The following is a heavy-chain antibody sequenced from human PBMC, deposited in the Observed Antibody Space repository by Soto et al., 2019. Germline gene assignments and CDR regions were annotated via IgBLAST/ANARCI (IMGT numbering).Heavy chain of an antibody. D-gene: IGHD5-18*01. Sequence: WASVKVSCKASGGTFSSYAISWVRQAPGQGLEWMGGIIPIFGTANYAQKFQGRVTITADESTSTAYMELSSLRSEDTAVYYCARAATDTAMETDDYWGQGTLVTVSS. CDR3: ARAATDTAMETDDY. CDR1: GGTFSSYA. V-gene: IGHV1-69*13. J-gene: IGHJ4*02. CDR2: IIPIFGTA.